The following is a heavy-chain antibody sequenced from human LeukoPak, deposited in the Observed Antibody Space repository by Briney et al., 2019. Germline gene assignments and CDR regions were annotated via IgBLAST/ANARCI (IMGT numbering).Heavy chain of an antibody. CDR3: AIDSSGQDY. Sequence: GGSLRLSCAASGFTFSSYAMHWVRQAPGKGLEYVSAISSNGGSTYYANSEKGRFTISRDNSKNTLYLQMNSLRAEDTAVYYCAIDSSGQDYWGQGTLVTVSS. D-gene: IGHD3-22*01. V-gene: IGHV3-64*01. CDR1: GFTFSSYA. CDR2: ISSNGGST. J-gene: IGHJ4*02.